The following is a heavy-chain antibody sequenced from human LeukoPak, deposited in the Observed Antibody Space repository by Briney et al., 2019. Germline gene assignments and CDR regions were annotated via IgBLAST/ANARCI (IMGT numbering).Heavy chain of an antibody. Sequence: ASVKVSCKASGYTFTSYGISWVRQAPGQGLEWMGWISAYSGNTNYAQKLQGRVTMTTDTSTSTAYMELRSLRSDDTAVYYCARSFLAPYYYYYMDVWGKGTTVTVSS. D-gene: IGHD3-3*02. CDR2: ISAYSGNT. CDR3: ARSFLAPYYYYYMDV. V-gene: IGHV1-18*01. J-gene: IGHJ6*03. CDR1: GYTFTSYG.